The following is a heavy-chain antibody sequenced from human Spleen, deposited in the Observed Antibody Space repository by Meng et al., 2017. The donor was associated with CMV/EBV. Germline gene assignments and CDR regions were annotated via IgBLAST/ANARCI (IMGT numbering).Heavy chain of an antibody. D-gene: IGHD3-16*01. CDR1: GFTFSSYE. J-gene: IGHJ6*02. Sequence: GESLKISCAASGFTFSSYEMNWVRQAPGKGLEWVSYISSSGSTIYYADSVKGRFTISRDNAKNTLYLQMDSLRTEDMAVYYCARDAYTMAWGYYGLDVWGQGTTVTVSS. V-gene: IGHV3-48*03. CDR2: ISSSGSTI. CDR3: ARDAYTMAWGYYGLDV.